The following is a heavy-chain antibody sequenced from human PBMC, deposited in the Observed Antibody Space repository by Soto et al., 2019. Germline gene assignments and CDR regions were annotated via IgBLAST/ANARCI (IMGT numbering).Heavy chain of an antibody. J-gene: IGHJ4*02. D-gene: IGHD3-22*01. CDR1: GFTFSSYA. CDR3: AKEGAPGPTYYYDSSGYY. Sequence: PGGSLRLSCAASGFTFSSYAMSWVRQAPGKGLEWVSAISGSGGNTYYADSVKGRFTISRDNFKNTLYLQMNSLRAEDTAVYYCAKEGAPGPTYYYDSSGYYWGQGTLVTVSS. V-gene: IGHV3-23*01. CDR2: ISGSGGNT.